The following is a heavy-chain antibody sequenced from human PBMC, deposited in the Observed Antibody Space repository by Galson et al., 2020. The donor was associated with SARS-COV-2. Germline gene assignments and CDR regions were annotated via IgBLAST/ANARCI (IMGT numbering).Heavy chain of an antibody. D-gene: IGHD2-2*01. CDR3: ARVPWDVVVVPAAVYMDV. J-gene: IGHJ6*03. Sequence: SETLSLTCTVSGGSLSSYFWSWIRQSPGKGLEWIAYVYHYGRTHYNPSLKSRVTTSLDTSKNQISLKLSSMTAADTAVYYCARVPWDVVVVPAAVYMDVWGKGTMVTVSS. V-gene: IGHV4-59*12. CDR2: VYHYGRT. CDR1: GGSLSSYF.